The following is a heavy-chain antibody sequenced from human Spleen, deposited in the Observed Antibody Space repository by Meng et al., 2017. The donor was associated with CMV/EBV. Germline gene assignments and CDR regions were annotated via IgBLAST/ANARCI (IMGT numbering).Heavy chain of an antibody. CDR2: ISSSSSYI. D-gene: IGHD3-9*01. Sequence: GESLKISCAASGFTFSSYSMNWVRQAPGKGLEWVSSISSSSSYIYYADSVKGRFTIYRDNAKNSLYLQMNSLRAEDTAVYYCARDRTYYDILTGYVTIYYFDYWGQGTLVTVSS. CDR1: GFTFSSYS. J-gene: IGHJ4*02. CDR3: ARDRTYYDILTGYVTIYYFDY. V-gene: IGHV3-21*01.